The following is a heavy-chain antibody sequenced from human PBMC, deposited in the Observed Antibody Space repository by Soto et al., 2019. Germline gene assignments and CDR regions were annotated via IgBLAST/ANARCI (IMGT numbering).Heavy chain of an antibody. CDR2: ISGSGGRT. CDR3: AKDKLGGDYDFWSGYRI. CDR1: GFTFSSYA. J-gene: IGHJ3*02. D-gene: IGHD3-3*01. Sequence: PGGSLRLSCAASGFTFSSYAMSWVRQAPGKGLEWVSAISGSGGRTYYADSVKGRFTISRDNSKNTLYLQMNSLRAEDTAVYYCAKDKLGGDYDFWSGYRIWGQGTMVTVSS. V-gene: IGHV3-23*01.